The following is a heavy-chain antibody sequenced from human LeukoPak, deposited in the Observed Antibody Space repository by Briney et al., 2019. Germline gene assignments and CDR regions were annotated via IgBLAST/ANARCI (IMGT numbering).Heavy chain of an antibody. CDR1: GFTFSSYW. Sequence: GGSLRLSCAASGFTFSSYWMSWVRQAPGKGLEWVANIKQDGSEKYYVDSVKGRFTISRDNAKNSLYLQMNSLRAEDTAVYYCARIVSSGWPSEGSLLDYWGQGTLVTVSS. CDR3: ARIVSSGWPSEGSLLDY. J-gene: IGHJ4*02. D-gene: IGHD6-19*01. V-gene: IGHV3-7*01. CDR2: IKQDGSEK.